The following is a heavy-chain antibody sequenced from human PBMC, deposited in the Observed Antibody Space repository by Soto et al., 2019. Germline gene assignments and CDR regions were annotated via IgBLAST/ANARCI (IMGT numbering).Heavy chain of an antibody. V-gene: IGHV3-23*01. CDR2: LSGSGGST. J-gene: IGHJ5*02. CDR3: ATATKTTVTTAFDP. CDR1: GFTFSNYA. D-gene: IGHD4-17*01. Sequence: EVQLLESGGGLVQPGGSLRLSCAASGFTFSNYAMTWVPQAPGKGLEWVSTLSGSGGSTYYADSVKGRFTISRDNSKNTLYLQMNSLRAEDTARYYCATATKTTVTTAFDPWGQGTLVTVSS.